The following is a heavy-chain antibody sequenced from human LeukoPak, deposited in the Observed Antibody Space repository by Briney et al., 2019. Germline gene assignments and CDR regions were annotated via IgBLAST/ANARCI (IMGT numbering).Heavy chain of an antibody. D-gene: IGHD2-15*01. V-gene: IGHV3-74*01. CDR1: GFTFSSYW. J-gene: IGHJ4*02. Sequence: GGSLRLSCTASGFTFSSYWMHWVRQAPGKGLVWVSRLNPDGTYTTYADSVKGRFSISRDNAKNTLYLQMNSLRAEDTAVYYCAKQGCSGGSCYFEYWGQGTLVTVSS. CDR2: LNPDGTYT. CDR3: AKQGCSGGSCYFEY.